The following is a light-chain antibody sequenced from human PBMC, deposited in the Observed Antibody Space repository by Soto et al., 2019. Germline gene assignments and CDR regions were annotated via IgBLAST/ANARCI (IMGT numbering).Light chain of an antibody. CDR2: VNG. V-gene: IGLV1-40*01. CDR1: SSNIGAGYG. J-gene: IGLJ3*02. Sequence: QSVLTQPPSVSGAPGQRVTISCTGSSSNIGAGYGVHWYQQLPGTAPKLLIYVNGNRPSGVPDRFSGSKSGTSASLAITGLRAEDEADYYCQSYDSSLSGWVFGGGTKLTVL. CDR3: QSYDSSLSGWV.